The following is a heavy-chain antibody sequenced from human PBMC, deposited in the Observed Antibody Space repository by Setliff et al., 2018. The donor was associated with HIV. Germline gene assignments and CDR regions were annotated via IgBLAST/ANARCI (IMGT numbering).Heavy chain of an antibody. Sequence: GGSLRLSCAASGFTFSSYWMHWVRQAPGKGLVWVSRINSDGSYTSYAESVKGRFTISRDNAKNTLFLQMDSLRAEDTAVYYCARFDDSNGFDYWGQGTLVTVSS. CDR2: INSDGSYT. D-gene: IGHD3-22*01. V-gene: IGHV3-74*01. J-gene: IGHJ4*02. CDR3: ARFDDSNGFDY. CDR1: GFTFSSYW.